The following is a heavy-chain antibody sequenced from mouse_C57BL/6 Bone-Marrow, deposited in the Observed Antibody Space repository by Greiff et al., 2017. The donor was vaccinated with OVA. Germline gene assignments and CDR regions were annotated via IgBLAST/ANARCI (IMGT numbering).Heavy chain of an antibody. J-gene: IGHJ1*03. CDR1: GYSFTDYN. CDR3: AFCYGTSYRYFYF. CDR2: INPNYGTT. V-gene: IGHV1-39*01. Sequence: VQLQQSGPELVKPGASVKISCKASGYSFTDYNMNWVKQSNGKSLEWIGVINPNYGTTSYNQKFKGKATLTVDQSYSTAYMQLISLTSEDSAVYYCAFCYGTSYRYFYFWGTGNTVTVSS. D-gene: IGHD1-1*01.